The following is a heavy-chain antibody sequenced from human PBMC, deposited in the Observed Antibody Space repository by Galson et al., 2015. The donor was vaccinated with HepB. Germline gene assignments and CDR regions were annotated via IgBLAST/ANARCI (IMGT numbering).Heavy chain of an antibody. CDR3: AKDWDQQQLARGVTYDY. V-gene: IGHV3-9*01. CDR1: GFTFDDYA. J-gene: IGHJ4*02. CDR2: ISWNSGSI. Sequence: SLRLSCAASGFTFDDYAMHWVRQAPGKGLEWVSGISWNSGSIGYADSVKGRFTISRDNAKNSLYLQMNSLRAEDTALYYCAKDWDQQQLARGVTYDYWGQGTLVTVSS. D-gene: IGHD6-13*01.